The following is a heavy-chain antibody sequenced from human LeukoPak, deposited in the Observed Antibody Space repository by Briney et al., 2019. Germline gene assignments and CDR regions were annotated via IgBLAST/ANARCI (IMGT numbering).Heavy chain of an antibody. CDR3: ARGSVRGVIITPPFDY. J-gene: IGHJ4*02. CDR2: INPNSGGT. D-gene: IGHD3-10*01. CDR1: GYTFTGYY. V-gene: IGHV1-2*04. Sequence: ASVKVSRKASGYTFTGYYMHWVRQAPGQGLEWMGWINPNSGGTNYAQKFQGWVTMTRDTSISTAYMELSRLRSDDTAVYYCARGSVRGVIITPPFDYWGQGTLVTVSS.